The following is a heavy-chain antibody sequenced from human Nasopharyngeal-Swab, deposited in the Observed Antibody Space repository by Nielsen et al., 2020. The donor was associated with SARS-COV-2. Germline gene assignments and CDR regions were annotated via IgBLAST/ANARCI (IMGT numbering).Heavy chain of an antibody. CDR2: INAGNGNT. CDR1: GYTFTSYA. D-gene: IGHD6-13*01. V-gene: IGHV1-3*01. Sequence: ASVKVSCKASGYTFTSYAMHCVRQAPGQRLEWMGWINAGNGNTKYSQKFQGRVTITKDTSASTAYMELSSLRSEDTAVYYCAKGLAAAGTDYYYYMDVWGKGTTVTVSS. CDR3: AKGLAAAGTDYYYYMDV. J-gene: IGHJ6*03.